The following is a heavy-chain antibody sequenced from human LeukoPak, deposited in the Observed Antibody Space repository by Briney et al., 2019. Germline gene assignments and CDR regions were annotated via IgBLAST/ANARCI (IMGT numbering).Heavy chain of an antibody. D-gene: IGHD3-9*01. CDR3: ASFDYDILTGTTFDY. CDR2: IYYSGST. CDR1: GGSISSYY. V-gene: IGHV4-59*08. J-gene: IGHJ4*02. Sequence: SETLSLTCTVSGGSISSYYWSWIRQPPGKGLEWIGYIYYSGSTNYNPSLKSRVTISVDTSKNQFSLKLSSVTAADTAVYYCASFDYDILTGTTFDYWGQGTLVTVSS.